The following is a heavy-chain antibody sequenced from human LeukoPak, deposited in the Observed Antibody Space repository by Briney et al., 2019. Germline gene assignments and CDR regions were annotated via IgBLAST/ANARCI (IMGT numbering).Heavy chain of an antibody. V-gene: IGHV4-59*01. CDR1: GGSISSYY. Sequence: SETLSLTCTVSGGSISSYYWSWIRQPPGKGLEWIGYIYYSGSTNYNPSLKIRVTISVDTSKNQFSLKLSSVTAADTAVYYCARVLVYGDYVGALDIWGQGTMVTVSS. D-gene: IGHD4-17*01. CDR2: IYYSGST. J-gene: IGHJ3*02. CDR3: ARVLVYGDYVGALDI.